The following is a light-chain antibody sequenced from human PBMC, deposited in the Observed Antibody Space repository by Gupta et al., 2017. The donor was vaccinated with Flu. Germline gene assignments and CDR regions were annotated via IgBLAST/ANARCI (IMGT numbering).Light chain of an antibody. CDR3: QQRSNWPRSIT. J-gene: IGKJ5*01. CDR1: QSVSSY. V-gene: IGKV3-11*01. Sequence: EIVLTQSPATLSLSPGERATLSCRASQSVSSYLAWYQQKPGQAPRLLIYDASNRATGIPARFRGSGSGTDFTLTISSLEPEDFAVYYCQQRSNWPRSITFGQGTRLEIK. CDR2: DAS.